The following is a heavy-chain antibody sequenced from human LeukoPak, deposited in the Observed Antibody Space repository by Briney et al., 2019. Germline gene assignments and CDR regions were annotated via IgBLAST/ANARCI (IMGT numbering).Heavy chain of an antibody. CDR3: ARGKIGNPPGFDY. D-gene: IGHD4-23*01. Sequence: PAGSLRLSCAASGFTFSSYSMNWVRQAPGKGLEWVSSISSSSSYIYYADSVKGRFTTSRENAKNSLYLQMNSLRAEDTAVYYCARGKIGNPPGFDYWGQGTLVTVSS. J-gene: IGHJ4*02. V-gene: IGHV3-21*01. CDR1: GFTFSSYS. CDR2: ISSSSSYI.